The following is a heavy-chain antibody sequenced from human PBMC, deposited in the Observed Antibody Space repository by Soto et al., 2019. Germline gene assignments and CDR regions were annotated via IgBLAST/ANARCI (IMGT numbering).Heavy chain of an antibody. V-gene: IGHV3-23*01. Sequence: GGSLRLSCAASGFTFSSYAMSWVRQAPGKGLEWVSAISGSGGSTYYADSVKGRFTISRDNSKNTLYLQMNSLRAEDTAVYYCAKLAGDYDFWSGYSHNWFDPWGQGTLVTVSS. CDR2: ISGSGGST. J-gene: IGHJ5*02. CDR3: AKLAGDYDFWSGYSHNWFDP. CDR1: GFTFSSYA. D-gene: IGHD3-3*01.